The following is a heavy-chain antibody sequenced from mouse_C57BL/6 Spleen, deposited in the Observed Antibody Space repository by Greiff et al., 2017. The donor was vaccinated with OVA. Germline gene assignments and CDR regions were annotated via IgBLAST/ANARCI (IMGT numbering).Heavy chain of an antibody. J-gene: IGHJ3*01. Sequence: VQLQQPGAELVRPGSSVKLSCKASGYTFTSYWMHWVKQRPIQGLEWIGNIDPSDSETHYNQKFKDKATLTVDKSSSTAYMQLSSLTSEDSAVYYCAREGYYGKGFAYWGQGTLVTVSA. CDR1: GYTFTSYW. CDR2: IDPSDSET. CDR3: AREGYYGKGFAY. D-gene: IGHD2-1*01. V-gene: IGHV1-52*01.